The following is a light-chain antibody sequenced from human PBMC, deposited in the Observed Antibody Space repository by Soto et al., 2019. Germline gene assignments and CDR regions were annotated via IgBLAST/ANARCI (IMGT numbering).Light chain of an antibody. J-gene: IGLJ2*01. CDR2: DVT. CDR3: NSYAGSNNFVV. CDR1: SSDVGGYNF. Sequence: QSVLTQPPSASGSPGQSVTISCTGTSSDVGGYNFVSWYQQRPGKAPKLIIYDVTKRPSGVPDRFSGYKSGNTASLTVSGLQADYEADYYCNSYAGSNNFVVFGGGTKLTVL. V-gene: IGLV2-8*01.